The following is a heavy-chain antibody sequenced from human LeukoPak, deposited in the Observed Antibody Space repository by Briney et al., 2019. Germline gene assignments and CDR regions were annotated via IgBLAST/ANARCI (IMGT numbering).Heavy chain of an antibody. V-gene: IGHV3-20*01. D-gene: IGHD6-19*01. CDR2: INWNGGST. CDR1: GFTFDDYG. J-gene: IGHJ6*02. Sequence: PGGSLRLSCAASGFTFDDYGMSWVRQAPGKGLEWVSGINWNGGSTGYADSVKGRFTISRDNAKNSLYLQMNSLRAEATALYHCARGYSSLYAMDAWGQGATVTVSS. CDR3: ARGYSSLYAMDA.